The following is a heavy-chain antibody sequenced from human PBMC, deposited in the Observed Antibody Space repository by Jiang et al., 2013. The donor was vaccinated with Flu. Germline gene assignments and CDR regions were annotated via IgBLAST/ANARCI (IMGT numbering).Heavy chain of an antibody. J-gene: IGHJ4*02. V-gene: IGHV4-4*02. CDR3: ARDYYDSSGYSLFDY. CDR1: GGSISSSNW. D-gene: IGHD3-22*01. CDR2: IYHSGST. Sequence: GLVKPSGTLSLTCAVSGGSISSSNWWSWVRQPPGKGLEWIGEIYHSGSTNYNPSLKSRVTISVDKSKNQFSLKLSSVTAADTAVYYCARDYYDSSGYSLFDYWGQGTLVTVSS.